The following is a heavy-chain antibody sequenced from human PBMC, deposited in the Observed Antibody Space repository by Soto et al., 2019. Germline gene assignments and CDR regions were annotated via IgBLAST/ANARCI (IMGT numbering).Heavy chain of an antibody. J-gene: IGHJ6*02. CDR1: GGSFSGYY. V-gene: IGHV4-34*01. CDR2: INHSGST. D-gene: IGHD6-6*01. Sequence: QVQLQQWGAGLLKPSETLSLTCAVYGGSFSGYYWSWIRQPPGKGLEWIGEINHSGSTNYNPSLKSRVTISVDTSKNQFSLKLSSVTAADTAVYYCARGGQLGSYYYYGMDVWGQGTTVTVSS. CDR3: ARGGQLGSYYYYGMDV.